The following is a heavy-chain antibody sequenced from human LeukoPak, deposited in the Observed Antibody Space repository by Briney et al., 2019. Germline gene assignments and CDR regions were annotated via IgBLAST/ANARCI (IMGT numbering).Heavy chain of an antibody. CDR1: GFTFSGYI. Sequence: AGGSLRLSCAASGFTFSGYIMNWVREAPGKGLEWVSFIGTSGNPIYYAASVKGRFTVSRDNAKNSLYLQMNSLRAEDTAVYHCARDQWLDYWGQGTLVTVSS. J-gene: IGHJ4*02. CDR3: ARDQWLDY. D-gene: IGHD6-19*01. CDR2: IGTSGNPI. V-gene: IGHV3-48*01.